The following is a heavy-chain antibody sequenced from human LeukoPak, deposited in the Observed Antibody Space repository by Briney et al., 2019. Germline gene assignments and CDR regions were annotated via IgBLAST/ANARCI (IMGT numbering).Heavy chain of an antibody. CDR1: GGSFSGYS. V-gene: IGHV4-34*01. CDR3: ARGLYSGSPRDAFDI. D-gene: IGHD5-12*01. Sequence: SETLSLTCAVYGGSFSGYSWSWIRQPPGKGLEWIGEISHSGSSNYNPSLKGRINISVDTSKSQFSLNLISVTAADTAVYYCARGLYSGSPRDAFDIWGQGTMVTVSS. CDR2: ISHSGSS. J-gene: IGHJ3*02.